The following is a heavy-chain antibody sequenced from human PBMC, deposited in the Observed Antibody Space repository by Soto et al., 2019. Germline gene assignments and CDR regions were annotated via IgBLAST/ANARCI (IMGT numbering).Heavy chain of an antibody. CDR2: IYHSGST. Sequence: QMQLQESGPGLVKPSGTLSLTCTVSGVSINSANWWTWVRQSPGKGLEWIGEIYHSGSTNFNPSLKSRVTISVDNSKNQSYLELTSVTAADTAVYYCARYCGAGSCYLGAFDIWGQGTMVTVSS. J-gene: IGHJ3*02. CDR3: ARYCGAGSCYLGAFDI. V-gene: IGHV4-4*02. D-gene: IGHD2-15*01. CDR1: GVSINSANW.